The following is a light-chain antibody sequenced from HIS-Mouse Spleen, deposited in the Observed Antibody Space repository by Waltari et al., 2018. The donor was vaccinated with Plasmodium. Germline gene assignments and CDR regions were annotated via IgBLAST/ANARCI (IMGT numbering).Light chain of an antibody. CDR2: EGS. V-gene: IGLV2-14*02. Sequence: QSALTQPASVSGSPGQSITISCTGTSSDVGSSNLFSWYQHHPGKAPKLMIYEGSKRPSGVSNRFSGSKSGNTASLTISGLQAEDEADYYCSSYTSSSTLEVFGGGTKLTIL. J-gene: IGLJ3*02. CDR3: SSYTSSSTLEV. CDR1: SSDVGSSNL.